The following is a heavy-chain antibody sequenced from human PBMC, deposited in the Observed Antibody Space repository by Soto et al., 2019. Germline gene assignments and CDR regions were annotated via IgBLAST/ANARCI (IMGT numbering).Heavy chain of an antibody. Sequence: EVQLVETGGGLVQPGGSLRLSCAASGFTFSSYSMNWVRQAPGKGLEWVSYISSSSSTIYYADSVKGRFTIPSDNARNALDLQMNRLRAEDTAVYYGARCLYGDPREYFQYWGQGTLVTVSS. CDR2: ISSSSSTI. CDR1: GFTFSSYS. CDR3: ARCLYGDPREYFQY. J-gene: IGHJ1*01. D-gene: IGHD4-17*01. V-gene: IGHV3-48*01.